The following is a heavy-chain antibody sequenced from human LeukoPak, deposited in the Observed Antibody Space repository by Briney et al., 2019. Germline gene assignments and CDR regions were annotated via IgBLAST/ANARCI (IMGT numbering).Heavy chain of an antibody. CDR3: ARGNYDYVWGGIDY. V-gene: IGHV4-34*01. Sequence: PSETLSLTCAVYGGSFSGYYWSWIRQSPGKGLEWIGELDHSGSTNYNPSLKSRVTISVDTSKNQFSLKLSSVTAADTAVYYCARGNYDYVWGGIDYWGQGTLVTVSS. J-gene: IGHJ4*02. CDR1: GGSFSGYY. D-gene: IGHD3-16*01. CDR2: LDHSGST.